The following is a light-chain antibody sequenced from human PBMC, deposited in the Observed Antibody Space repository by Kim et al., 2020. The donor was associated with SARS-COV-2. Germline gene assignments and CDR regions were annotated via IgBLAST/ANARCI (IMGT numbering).Light chain of an antibody. V-gene: IGKV1-12*01. Sequence: ASVGDRVTITCRASQVITTWLAWYQQKPGKAPKLLIYAASTLQTGVPSRFSGSGSGTDFALTISSLQPADFATYYCQQANSFPLTFGGGTKVDIK. CDR3: QQANSFPLT. CDR2: AAS. J-gene: IGKJ4*01. CDR1: QVITTW.